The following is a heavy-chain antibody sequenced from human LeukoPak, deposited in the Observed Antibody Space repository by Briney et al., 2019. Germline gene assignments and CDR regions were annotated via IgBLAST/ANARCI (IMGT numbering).Heavy chain of an antibody. J-gene: IGHJ4*02. CDR2: IFYSGST. D-gene: IGHD3-3*01. CDR3: VRSDDFWSGYYGY. Sequence: PSETLSLTCAVSGGSISTYCWSWIRQPPGKGLEWIGYIFYSGSTNYNPSLKSRVTISVDTSKNQFSLKLSSVTAADTAVYYCVRSDDFWSGYYGYWGQGTLVTVSS. CDR1: GGSISTYC. V-gene: IGHV4-59*01.